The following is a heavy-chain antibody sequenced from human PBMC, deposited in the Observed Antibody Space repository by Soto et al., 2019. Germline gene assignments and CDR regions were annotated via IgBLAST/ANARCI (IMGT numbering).Heavy chain of an antibody. J-gene: IGHJ6*02. CDR3: AREQADIVATRPYYYYGMDV. D-gene: IGHD5-12*01. CDR2: ISSSSSYI. CDR1: GFTFSSYS. V-gene: IGHV3-21*01. Sequence: PGGSLRLSCAASGFTFSSYSMNWVRQAPGKGLEWVSSISSSSSYIYYADSVKGRFTISRDNAKNSLYLQMNSLRAEDTAVYYCAREQADIVATRPYYYYGMDVWGQGTTVTVSS.